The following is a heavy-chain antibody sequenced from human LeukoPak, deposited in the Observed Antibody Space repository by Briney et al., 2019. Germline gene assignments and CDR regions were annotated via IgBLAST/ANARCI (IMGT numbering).Heavy chain of an antibody. V-gene: IGHV3-23*01. D-gene: IGHD1-26*01. CDR2: ISNCGGGT. CDR3: AKGAGAEAFHI. CDR1: GFTFSSYA. Sequence: GASLRLSCAASGFTFSSYAMSWVRQAPGKGLEWVSGISNCGGGTYYADSVKGRFTISRDNSESTLYLQMNSLRADDAAVYYCAKGAGAEAFHIWGQGTMVTVSS. J-gene: IGHJ3*02.